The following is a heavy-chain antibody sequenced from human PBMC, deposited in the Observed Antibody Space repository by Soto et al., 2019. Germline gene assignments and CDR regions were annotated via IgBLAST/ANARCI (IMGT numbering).Heavy chain of an antibody. J-gene: IGHJ4*02. Sequence: ASVKVSCKASGYTFTSYGISWVRQAPGQGLEWMGWISAYNGNTNYAQKLQGRVTMTTDTSTSTAYMELRSLRSDDTAVYYCARVNEVGYYYDSSGSADYWGQGTLVTVSS. CDR2: ISAYNGNT. CDR1: GYTFTSYG. CDR3: ARVNEVGYYYDSSGSADY. V-gene: IGHV1-18*01. D-gene: IGHD3-22*01.